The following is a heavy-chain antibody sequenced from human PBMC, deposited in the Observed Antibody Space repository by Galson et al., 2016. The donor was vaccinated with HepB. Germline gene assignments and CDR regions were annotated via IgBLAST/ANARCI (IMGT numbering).Heavy chain of an antibody. CDR2: IRSKARSHTT. J-gene: IGHJ6*02. D-gene: IGHD2-21*02. CDR3: TRDFPGDSELDV. V-gene: IGHV3-72*01. Sequence: SLRLSCATSGFIFSDYYMDWVRQAPGKGLEWVGRIRSKARSHTTEYATSVKGRFTISRDDSKSSMYLEMNSLKTEDTAVYYCTRDFPGDSELDVWGQGATVTVSS. CDR1: GFIFSDYY.